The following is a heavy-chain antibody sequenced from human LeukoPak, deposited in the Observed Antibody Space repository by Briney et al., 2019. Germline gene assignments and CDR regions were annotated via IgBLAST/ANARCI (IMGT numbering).Heavy chain of an antibody. CDR1: GFTVSSYY. CDR2: IYSGGST. J-gene: IGHJ4*02. Sequence: GGSLRLSCAASGFTVSSYYMSWVRQAPGKGLEWVSVIYSGGSTYYADSVKGRFTISRDNSKNTLYLQMNSVRAEDTAVYYCARQDIVATEGDYWGQGTLVTVSS. CDR3: ARQDIVATEGDY. D-gene: IGHD5-12*01. V-gene: IGHV3-53*01.